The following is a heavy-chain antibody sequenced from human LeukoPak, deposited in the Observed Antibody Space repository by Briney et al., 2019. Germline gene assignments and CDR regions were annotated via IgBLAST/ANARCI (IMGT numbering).Heavy chain of an antibody. V-gene: IGHV1-8*01. CDR1: GYTFSSYD. J-gene: IGHJ4*02. Sequence: ASATVSCKTSGYTFSSYDISWVRQATGQGLEWMGWMNPNSGSTGYAQKFQGRVSMTRDTSIRTAYMELTSLRSDDTAVYYCATELLMTTVTTFDYWGQGTLVTVSS. CDR3: ATELLMTTVTTFDY. D-gene: IGHD4-17*01. CDR2: MNPNSGST.